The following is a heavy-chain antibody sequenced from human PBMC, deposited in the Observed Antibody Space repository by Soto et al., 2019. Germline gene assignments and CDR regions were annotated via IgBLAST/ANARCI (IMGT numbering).Heavy chain of an antibody. V-gene: IGHV3-72*01. Sequence: EVQLVESGGGLVQPGGSLRLSCAASGFTFSDHYMDWVRQAPGKGLEWVGRIRNKANSYTTEYAASVKGRFIISRDDSKNSLYLQMNSLRTDDTALYYCARYSGSNTRAFDIWGQGTMVTVSS. CDR3: ARYSGSNTRAFDI. CDR2: IRNKANSYTT. D-gene: IGHD1-26*01. J-gene: IGHJ3*02. CDR1: GFTFSDHY.